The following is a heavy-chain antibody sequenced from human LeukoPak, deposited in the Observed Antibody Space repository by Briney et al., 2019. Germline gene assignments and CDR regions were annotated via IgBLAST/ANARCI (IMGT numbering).Heavy chain of an antibody. J-gene: IGHJ2*01. CDR2: IYTSGST. CDR1: GGSISSYY. Sequence: SETLSLTCTVSGGSISSYYWSWIRQPAGKGLEWIGRIYTSGSTNYNPSLKSRVTMSVDTSKNQLSLKLSSVTAADTAVYYCARDPPRPDCSSTSCYPPGWYFDLWGRGTLVTVSS. D-gene: IGHD2-2*01. CDR3: ARDPPRPDCSSTSCYPPGWYFDL. V-gene: IGHV4-4*07.